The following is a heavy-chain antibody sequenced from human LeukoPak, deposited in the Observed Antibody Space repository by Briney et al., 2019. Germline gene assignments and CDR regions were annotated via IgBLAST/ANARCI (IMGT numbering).Heavy chain of an antibody. CDR1: GYTFTSYG. J-gene: IGHJ4*02. CDR2: ISPYDGNT. V-gene: IGHV1-18*01. CDR3: ARRSRFLDY. D-gene: IGHD3-3*01. Sequence: ASVKVSCTASGYTFTSYGIAWVRQVAGQGLEWMGWISPYDGNTDYAQNFQGRVTMTTDTSTSTAYMELSSLRSEDTAVYYCARRSRFLDYWGQGTLVTVSS.